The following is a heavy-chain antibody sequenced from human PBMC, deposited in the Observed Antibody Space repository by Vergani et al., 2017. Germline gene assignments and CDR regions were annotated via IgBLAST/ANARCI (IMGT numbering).Heavy chain of an antibody. D-gene: IGHD5-18*01. CDR1: GGTFSSYT. CDR3: AREGDRGYSYGNYYNDCGMDV. CDR2: IIPILGIA. J-gene: IGHJ6*02. Sequence: QVQLVQSGAEVKKPGSSVKVSCKASGGTFSSYTISWVRQAAGQGLECMGRIIPILGIANYAQKFQGSVTITADKSTSTAYMELSRLRSEDTAVYYCAREGDRGYSYGNYYNDCGMDVWGQGTTVTVSS. V-gene: IGHV1-69*08.